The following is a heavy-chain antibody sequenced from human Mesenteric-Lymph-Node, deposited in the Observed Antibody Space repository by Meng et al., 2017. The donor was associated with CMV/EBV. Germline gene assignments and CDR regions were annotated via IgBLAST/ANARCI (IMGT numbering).Heavy chain of an antibody. Sequence: GGPLRLSCAASGFTFSRYAMSWVRQAPGKGVEWVSGSNGSGGSTYYAGSVKGRFTISRDNSKNTLFLQMNSLRVEDTAVYYCAKVHYYDGSGYLDYWGQGSLVTVSS. J-gene: IGHJ4*02. D-gene: IGHD3-22*01. CDR3: AKVHYYDGSGYLDY. CDR2: SNGSGGST. CDR1: GFTFSRYA. V-gene: IGHV3-23*01.